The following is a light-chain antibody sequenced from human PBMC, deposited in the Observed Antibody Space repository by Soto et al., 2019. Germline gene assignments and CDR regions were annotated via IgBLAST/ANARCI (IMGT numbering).Light chain of an antibody. CDR3: SSYTSSSTLV. V-gene: IGLV2-14*01. J-gene: IGLJ2*01. CDR1: SSDVGGYNY. Sequence: QSVLTQPASVSGSPGQSITISCTGTSSDVGGYNYVSWYQQHPGKAPKLMIYEVSNRPSGISNRFSGSKSGNTASLTIFGLQAEDEADYYCSSYTSSSTLVFGGGTKLTVL. CDR2: EVS.